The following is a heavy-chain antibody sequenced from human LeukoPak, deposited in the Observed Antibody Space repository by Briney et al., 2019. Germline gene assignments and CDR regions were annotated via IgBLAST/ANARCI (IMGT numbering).Heavy chain of an antibody. CDR1: GYTFTGYY. J-gene: IGHJ3*02. Sequence: ASVKVSCKASGYTFTGYYIHWVRQAPGQGLEWMGWISAYNGNTNYAQKLQGRVTMTTDTSTSTAYMELRSLRSDDTAVYYCATYPIGSGSRFDAFDIWGQGTMVTVSS. CDR3: ATYPIGSGSRFDAFDI. V-gene: IGHV1-18*04. CDR2: ISAYNGNT. D-gene: IGHD3-22*01.